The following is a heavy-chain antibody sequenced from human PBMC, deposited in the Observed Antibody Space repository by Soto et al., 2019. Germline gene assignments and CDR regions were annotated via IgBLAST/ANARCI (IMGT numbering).Heavy chain of an antibody. Sequence: HVQLVQSGAEVRQPASSVKVSCKTSGATFSSYAITWVRHAPGQGLEWMGGIVPTVDTSTYAQKFQGRVTITADKFTNTVYMELSSLRSDDTAVYYCVRVVAIPGYPDNWGQGTLVTVSS. D-gene: IGHD5-12*01. CDR1: GATFSSYA. CDR2: IVPTVDTS. J-gene: IGHJ4*02. CDR3: VRVVAIPGYPDN. V-gene: IGHV1-69*14.